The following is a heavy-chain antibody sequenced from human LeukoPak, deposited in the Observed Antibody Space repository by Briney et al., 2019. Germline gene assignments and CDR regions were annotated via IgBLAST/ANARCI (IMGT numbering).Heavy chain of an antibody. CDR1: GGSISSYY. V-gene: IGHV4-59*01. D-gene: IGHD3-22*01. CDR2: IYYSGST. J-gene: IGHJ4*02. CDR3: ARQELSYGYLDY. Sequence: SETLSLTCTVSGGSISSYYWNWIRQPPGKGLEWVGYIYYSGSTNYNPSLQSRVTISIDTSKNPFSLNLSSVTAADTAVYYCARQELSYGYLDYWGQGTLVTVSS.